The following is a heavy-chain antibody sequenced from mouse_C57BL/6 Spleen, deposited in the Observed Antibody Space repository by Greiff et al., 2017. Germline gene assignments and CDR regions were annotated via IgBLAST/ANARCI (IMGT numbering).Heavy chain of an antibody. CDR1: GFTFSSYA. CDR2: ISDGGSYT. J-gene: IGHJ3*01. V-gene: IGHV5-4*01. CDR3: AREEVYSNYVWFAY. D-gene: IGHD2-5*01. Sequence: EVQRVESGGGLVKPGGSLKLSCAASGFTFSSYAMSWVRQTPEKRLEWVATISDGGSYTYYPDNVKGRFTISRDNAKNNLYLQMSHLKSEDTAMYYCAREEVYSNYVWFAYWGQGTLVTVSA.